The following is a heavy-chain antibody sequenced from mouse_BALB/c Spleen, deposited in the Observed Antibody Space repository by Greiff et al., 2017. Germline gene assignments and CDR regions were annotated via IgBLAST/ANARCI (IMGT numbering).Heavy chain of an antibody. V-gene: IGHV2-2*02. Sequence: QVHVQQSGPGLVQPSQSLSITCTVSGFSLTSYGVHWVRQSPGQGLEWLGVIWSGGSTTYNAAFISRLSIRKDNSKTHVFLKMSSPQENDTAIYCRARNCDDGHFDYWGQGTTLTVSA. CDR1: GFSLTSYG. CDR2: IWSGGST. CDR3: ARNCDDGHFDY. D-gene: IGHD1-2*01. J-gene: IGHJ2*01.